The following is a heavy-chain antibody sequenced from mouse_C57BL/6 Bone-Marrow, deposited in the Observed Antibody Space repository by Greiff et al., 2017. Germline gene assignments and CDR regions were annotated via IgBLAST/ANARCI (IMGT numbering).Heavy chain of an antibody. CDR3: ARFGIYYDYEDRENYYAMDD. V-gene: IGHV1-26*01. D-gene: IGHD2-4*01. J-gene: IGHJ4*01. CDR2: INPNNGGT. CDR1: GYTFTDYY. Sequence: EVQLQQSGPELVKPGASVKISCKASGYTFTDYYMNWVKQSHGKSLEWIGDINPNNGGTSYNQKFKGKATLTVDKSSSTAYMELRSLTSEDSAVYYCARFGIYYDYEDRENYYAMDDWGQGTSVTVSS.